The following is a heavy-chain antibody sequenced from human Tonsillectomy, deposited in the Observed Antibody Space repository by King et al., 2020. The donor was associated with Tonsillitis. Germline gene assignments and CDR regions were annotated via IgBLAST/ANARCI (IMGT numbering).Heavy chain of an antibody. CDR2: IKQVGSER. Sequence: VQLVESGGGLVQPGGSLRLSCAASGFMFGTYWMSWVRQAPGQGLEWVANIKQVGSERNFVDSVKGRFTISRDNAKNSLYLQMNSLRAEDTAVYYCARRYSHLDAFDIWGQGTMVTVSP. CDR3: ARRYSHLDAFDI. J-gene: IGHJ3*02. CDR1: GFMFGTYW. V-gene: IGHV3-7*03. D-gene: IGHD4-11*01.